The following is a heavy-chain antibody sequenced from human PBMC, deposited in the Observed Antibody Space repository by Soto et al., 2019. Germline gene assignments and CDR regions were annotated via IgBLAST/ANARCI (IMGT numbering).Heavy chain of an antibody. V-gene: IGHV1-2*04. D-gene: IGHD2-8*01. Sequence: GASVKVSCKASGYSFTDYHIHWVRQAPGQGLEWLGRINPKSGGTSTAQKFQGWVTMTTDTSISTASMELTRLTSDDTAIYYCARGDSTDCSNGVCSFFYNHDMDVWGQGTTVPSP. CDR1: GYSFTDYH. CDR3: ARGDSTDCSNGVCSFFYNHDMDV. CDR2: INPKSGGT. J-gene: IGHJ6*02.